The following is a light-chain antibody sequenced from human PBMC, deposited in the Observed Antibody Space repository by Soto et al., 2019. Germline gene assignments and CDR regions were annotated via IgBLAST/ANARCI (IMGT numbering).Light chain of an antibody. J-gene: IGKJ5*01. CDR1: QSLSNKY. V-gene: IGKV3-20*01. Sequence: EIVLTQSPGTLSLSPGERATLSCRASQSLSNKYLGWYQQKPGQAPRLLIYGASSRATGVPDRFSGSGSGTDFTLTISRLEPEDFAVYYCQQYGSSPTFGQGTRLEMK. CDR2: GAS. CDR3: QQYGSSPT.